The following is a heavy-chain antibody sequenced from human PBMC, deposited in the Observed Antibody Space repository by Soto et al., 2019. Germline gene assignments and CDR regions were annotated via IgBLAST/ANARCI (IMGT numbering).Heavy chain of an antibody. CDR3: ARGGPAYWFDP. D-gene: IGHD2-2*01. CDR1: GFTVSSNF. V-gene: IGHV3-53*01. CDR2: IYTGGST. J-gene: IGHJ5*02. Sequence: QLVESGGGLIQPGGSLRLSCSASGFTVSSNFMPWVRQAPGKGLEWVSVIYTGGSTYYTDSVKGRFTISRDNSKITLYLQMNTLRAEDTALYYCARGGPAYWFDPWGQGTLVTVSS.